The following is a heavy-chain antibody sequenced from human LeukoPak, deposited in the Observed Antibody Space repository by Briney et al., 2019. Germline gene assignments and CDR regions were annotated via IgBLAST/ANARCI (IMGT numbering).Heavy chain of an antibody. CDR3: AKATVYYDSSPFDY. V-gene: IGHV3-23*01. CDR2: ISGSGGST. CDR1: GFTFSSYA. Sequence: AGGSLRLSCAASGFTFSSYAMSWVRQAPGKGLEWVSAISGSGGSTYYADSVKGRFTISRDNSKNTLYLQMNSLRAEDTAVYYCAKATVYYDSSPFDYWGQGTLVTASS. J-gene: IGHJ4*02. D-gene: IGHD3-22*01.